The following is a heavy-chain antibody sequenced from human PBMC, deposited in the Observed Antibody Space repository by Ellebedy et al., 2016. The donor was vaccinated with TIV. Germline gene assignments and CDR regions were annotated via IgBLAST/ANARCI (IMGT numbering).Heavy chain of an antibody. J-gene: IGHJ2*01. Sequence: GESLKISCAAPGFTFSSYSMNWVRQAPGKGLEWVSSISSSSSYIYYADSVKGRFTISRDNAKNSLYLQMNSLRAEDTAVYYCARDKDGYNYGGGYFDLWGRGTLVTVSS. CDR2: ISSSSSYI. CDR3: ARDKDGYNYGGGYFDL. D-gene: IGHD5-24*01. V-gene: IGHV3-21*01. CDR1: GFTFSSYS.